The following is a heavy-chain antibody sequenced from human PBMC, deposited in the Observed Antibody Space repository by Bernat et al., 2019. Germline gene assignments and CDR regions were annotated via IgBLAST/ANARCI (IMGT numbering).Heavy chain of an antibody. CDR2: IYYSGST. V-gene: IGHV4-31*03. CDR1: GGSISSGGYY. CDR3: ARYDILTGYPHGDY. J-gene: IGHJ4*02. Sequence: QVQLQESGPGLVKPSQTLSLTYTVSGGSISSGGYYWSWIRQHPGKGLEWIGYIYYSGSTYYNPSLKSRVTISVDTSKNQFSLKLSSVTAADTAVFYCARYDILTGYPHGDYWGQGTLVTVSS. D-gene: IGHD3-9*01.